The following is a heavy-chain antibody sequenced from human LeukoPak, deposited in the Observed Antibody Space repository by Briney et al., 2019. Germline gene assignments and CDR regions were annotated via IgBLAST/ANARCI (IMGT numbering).Heavy chain of an antibody. J-gene: IGHJ6*03. V-gene: IGHV1-2*02. D-gene: IGHD5-18*01. CDR3: ARDNGGTAMAYYYYYYMDV. Sequence: ASVKVSCKASGYTFTGYYMHWVRQAPGQGLEWMGWINPNSGGTNYAQKFQGRVTMTRDTSISTAYMELSRLRSDDTAVYYCARDNGGTAMAYYYYYYMDVWGKGTTVTISS. CDR2: INPNSGGT. CDR1: GYTFTGYY.